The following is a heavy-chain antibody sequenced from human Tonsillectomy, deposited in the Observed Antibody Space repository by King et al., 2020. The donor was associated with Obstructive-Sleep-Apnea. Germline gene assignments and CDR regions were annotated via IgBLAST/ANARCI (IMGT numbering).Heavy chain of an antibody. D-gene: IGHD6-19*01. J-gene: IGHJ4*02. CDR3: AAGWHPDY. V-gene: IGHV1-2*02. Sequence: VQLVESGAEVKKPGASVKVSCKASGYTFNNYYMHWVRQAPGQGLEWMGWINPNSGGTNFAQIFQGRVTMTRDTFISTAYMELSRLRTDDTAVYYCAAGWHPDYWGQGTLVTVSS. CDR1: GYTFNNYY. CDR2: INPNSGGT.